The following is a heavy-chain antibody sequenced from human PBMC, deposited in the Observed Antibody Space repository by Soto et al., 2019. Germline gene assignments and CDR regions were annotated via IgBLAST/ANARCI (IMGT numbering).Heavy chain of an antibody. Sequence: EVQLLESGGGLVQPGGSLRLSCAASGFTFSHYAVTWVRQPPGKGLEWASTISGSGGSTYYADSVKGRFTISRDNSKNTLYMQMNSLRAEDTAVYYCAKDQGSSWYEIDYWGQGTLVTVSS. J-gene: IGHJ4*02. CDR1: GFTFSHYA. CDR3: AKDQGSSWYEIDY. V-gene: IGHV3-23*01. D-gene: IGHD6-13*01. CDR2: ISGSGGST.